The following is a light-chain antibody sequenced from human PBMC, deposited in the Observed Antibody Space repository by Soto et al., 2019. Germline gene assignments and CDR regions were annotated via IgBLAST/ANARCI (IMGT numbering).Light chain of an antibody. J-gene: IGKJ1*01. CDR3: QKYNSAPRT. CDR1: QGISNY. Sequence: DIQMTQSPSSLSSSVGDRVSIICRASQGISNYLAWYQRKPGKVPKLLIYAASTLQSGVPSRFSGSGSGTDFTLTISSLQPEDVATYYCQKYNSAPRTFGQGTKVDIK. V-gene: IGKV1-27*01. CDR2: AAS.